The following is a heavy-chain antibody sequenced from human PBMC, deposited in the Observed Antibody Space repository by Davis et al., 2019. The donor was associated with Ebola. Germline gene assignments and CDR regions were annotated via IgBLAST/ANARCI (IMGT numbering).Heavy chain of an antibody. CDR2: INTDGGST. Sequence: GESLKISCAASGFTFSTYWMHWVRQLPGKGLVWVSRINTDGGSTSYADSVEGRFTISRDNSKNTLYLQMSGLRAEDTAIYYCAIQNYYASGIKAFDIWGQGTVLAVSS. J-gene: IGHJ3*02. V-gene: IGHV3-74*01. D-gene: IGHD3-10*01. CDR3: AIQNYYASGIKAFDI. CDR1: GFTFSTYW.